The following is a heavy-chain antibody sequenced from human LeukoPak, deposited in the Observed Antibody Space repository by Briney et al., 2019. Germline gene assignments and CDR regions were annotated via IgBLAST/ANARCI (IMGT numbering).Heavy chain of an antibody. CDR2: IYPGDSDT. CDR1: GYSFISYW. V-gene: IGHV5-51*01. CDR3: ASSYYDSSGLLNWFDP. D-gene: IGHD3-22*01. Sequence: KPGGSLKISCKGSGYSFISYWIGWVRQMPGKGLEWMGIIYPGDSDTRYSPSFQGHVTISADKSISTAYLQWSSLKASDTAMYYCASSYYDSSGLLNWFDPWGQGTLVTVSS. J-gene: IGHJ5*02.